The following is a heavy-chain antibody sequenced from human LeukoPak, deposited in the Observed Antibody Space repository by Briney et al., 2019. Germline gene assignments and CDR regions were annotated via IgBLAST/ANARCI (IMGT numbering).Heavy chain of an antibody. D-gene: IGHD1-1*01. CDR2: IVGSGGST. V-gene: IGHV3-23*01. Sequence: GGSPRLSCAASGFTVSSNYMSWVRQAPGKGLEWVSGIVGSGGSTYYADSVKGRFTISRDNSKNTMYLQMNSLRAEDTAVYYCAANWNPFDYWGQGTLVTVSS. J-gene: IGHJ4*02. CDR3: AANWNPFDY. CDR1: GFTVSSNY.